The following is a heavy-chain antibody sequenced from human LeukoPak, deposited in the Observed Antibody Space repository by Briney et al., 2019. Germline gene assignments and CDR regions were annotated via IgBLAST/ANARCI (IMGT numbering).Heavy chain of an antibody. J-gene: IGHJ4*02. Sequence: SETLSLTCTVSGYSISSGYYWGWIRQPPGKGLEWIGSIYHSGSTYYNPSLKSRVTISVDTSKNQFSLKLSSVTAADTAVYYCAREMEYSSSWPDYWGQGTLVTVSS. CDR1: GYSISSGYY. CDR2: IYHSGST. D-gene: IGHD6-13*01. V-gene: IGHV4-38-2*02. CDR3: AREMEYSSSWPDY.